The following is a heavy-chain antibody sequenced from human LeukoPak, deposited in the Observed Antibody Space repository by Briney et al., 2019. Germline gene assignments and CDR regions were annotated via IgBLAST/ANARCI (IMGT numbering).Heavy chain of an antibody. CDR2: ISGSGGST. Sequence: GGSLRLSCAASGFTFSNYWMTWVRQAPGKGLEWVSAISGSGGSTYYADSVKGRFTISRDNSKNTLYLQMNSLRAEDTAVYYCAKAAAAHYYYYYMDVWGKGTTVTVSS. D-gene: IGHD6-13*01. CDR1: GFTFSNYW. CDR3: AKAAAAHYYYYYMDV. V-gene: IGHV3-23*01. J-gene: IGHJ6*03.